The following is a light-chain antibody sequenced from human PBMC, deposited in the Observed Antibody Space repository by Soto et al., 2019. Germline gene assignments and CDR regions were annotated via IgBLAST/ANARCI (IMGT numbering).Light chain of an antibody. J-gene: IGKJ2*01. CDR1: QAVNTR. CDR2: LAS. CDR3: QQYNNWLYT. V-gene: IGKV3D-11*01. Sequence: EIVLTQSPATLSSFPGDRVTLSCRASQAVNTRLAWYQHRPGQAPRLLIYLASNRAAGVPARFSGSGSGTDFTLTISDVEPEDFAVYYCQQYNNWLYTSGQGTKVEIK.